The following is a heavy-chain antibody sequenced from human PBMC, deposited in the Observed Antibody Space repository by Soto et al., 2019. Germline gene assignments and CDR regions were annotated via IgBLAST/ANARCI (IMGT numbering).Heavy chain of an antibody. CDR3: ARGTVRVVGVMDV. J-gene: IGHJ6*04. D-gene: IGHD2-2*01. Sequence: NPSETLSLTCAVYGGSFSGYYWSWIRQPPGKGLEWIGEINHSGSTKYNPSLKSRVTMSVDTSKNQFSLKLSSVTAADTAVYYCARGTVRVVGVMDVWGKGTTVTVSS. CDR1: GGSFSGYY. V-gene: IGHV4-34*01. CDR2: INHSGST.